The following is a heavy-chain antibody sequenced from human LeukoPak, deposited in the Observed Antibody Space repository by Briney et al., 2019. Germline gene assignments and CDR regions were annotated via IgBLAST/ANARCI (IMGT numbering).Heavy chain of an antibody. V-gene: IGHV3-7*01. CDR3: ARERYYDYFDY. D-gene: IGHD3-10*01. Sequence: GGSLRLSCAASEFTFCTYWMSWVRQAPGRGLEWVANIKYDGSDKYYVDSVKGRFTISRDNAKNSLYLQMNSLRAEDTAVYYCARERYYDYFDYWGQGTLVTVSS. CDR2: IKYDGSDK. CDR1: EFTFCTYW. J-gene: IGHJ4*02.